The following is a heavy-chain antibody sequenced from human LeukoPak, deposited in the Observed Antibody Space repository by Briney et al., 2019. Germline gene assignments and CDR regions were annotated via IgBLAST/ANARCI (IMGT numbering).Heavy chain of an antibody. CDR1: GGTFSSYA. V-gene: IGHV1-69*05. D-gene: IGHD1-7*01. CDR3: ARGQGSITGTTSGFDY. Sequence: SVKVSCKASGGTFSSYAISWVRQAPGQGLEWMGGIIPIFGTANYAQKFQGRVTITTDESTSTAYMEQSSLRSEDTAVYYCARGQGSITGTTSGFDYWGQGTLVTVSS. J-gene: IGHJ4*02. CDR2: IIPIFGTA.